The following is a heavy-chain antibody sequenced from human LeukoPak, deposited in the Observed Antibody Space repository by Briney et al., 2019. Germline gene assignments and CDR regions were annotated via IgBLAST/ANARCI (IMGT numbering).Heavy chain of an antibody. Sequence: PGGSLRLSCAASGFTFSDYYMSWIRHAPGKGLEWVSYISSSGSTIYYADSVKGRFTISRDNAKNSLYLQMNSLRAEDTAVYYCARVGMEDFWSGPDDAFDIWGQGTMVTVSS. D-gene: IGHD3-3*01. V-gene: IGHV3-11*01. CDR2: ISSSGSTI. CDR3: ARVGMEDFWSGPDDAFDI. CDR1: GFTFSDYY. J-gene: IGHJ3*02.